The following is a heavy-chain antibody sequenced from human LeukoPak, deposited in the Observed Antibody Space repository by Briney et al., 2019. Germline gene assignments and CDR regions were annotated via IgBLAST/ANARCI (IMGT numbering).Heavy chain of an antibody. CDR1: GYTFSNYA. CDR3: ALTGYYDSSGLPDY. CDR2: INTNTGNP. Sequence: GASVKVSCKASGYTFSNYAINWVRQAPGQGLEWMGWINTNTGNPTYAQGFTGRFVFSLDTSVSTAYLQISSLKAEDTAVYYCALTGYYDSSGLPDYWGQGTLVTVSS. V-gene: IGHV7-4-1*02. J-gene: IGHJ4*02. D-gene: IGHD3-22*01.